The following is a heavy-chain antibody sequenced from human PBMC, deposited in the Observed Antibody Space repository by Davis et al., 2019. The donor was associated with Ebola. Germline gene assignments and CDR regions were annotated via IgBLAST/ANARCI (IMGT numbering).Heavy chain of an antibody. Sequence: AASVKVSCKASGYTFTSYAMHWVRQAPGQRLEWMGWINAGNGNTKYSQKFQGRVTITADESTSTAYMELSSLRSEDTAVYYCARDGGSGYYYRYYFDYWGQGTLVTVSS. D-gene: IGHD3-22*01. CDR2: INAGNGNT. CDR1: GYTFTSYA. CDR3: ARDGGSGYYYRYYFDY. V-gene: IGHV1-3*01. J-gene: IGHJ4*02.